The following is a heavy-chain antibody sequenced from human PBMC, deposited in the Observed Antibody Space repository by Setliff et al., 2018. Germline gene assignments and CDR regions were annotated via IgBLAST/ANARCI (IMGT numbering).Heavy chain of an antibody. CDR2: IISIYGST. V-gene: IGHV1-69*13. CDR1: GGSFSNYA. CDR3: SRDALYDSNDRNSYYGNWLDP. D-gene: IGHD3-22*01. Sequence: GASVKVSCKASGGSFSNYAIIWVRQAPGQGPEWMGGIISIYGSTHNAEKFQGRVTFSADESMSTVYMELSSLTSADTALYYCSRDALYDSNDRNSYYGNWLDPLGQGTLGTSPQ. J-gene: IGHJ5*02.